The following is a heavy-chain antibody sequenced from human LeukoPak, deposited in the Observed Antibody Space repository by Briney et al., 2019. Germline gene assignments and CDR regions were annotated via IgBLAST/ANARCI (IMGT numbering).Heavy chain of an antibody. V-gene: IGHV4-4*02. D-gene: IGHD5-12*01. CDR3: ARESRGYSGYENWFDP. CDR1: GGSISSSNW. Sequence: SGTLSLTCAVSGGSISSSNWWSWVRQPPGKGLEWIGEINHSGSTNYNPSLKSRVTISLDTSKNQFSLKLSSVTAADTAVYYCARESRGYSGYENWFDPWGQGTLVTVSS. CDR2: INHSGST. J-gene: IGHJ5*02.